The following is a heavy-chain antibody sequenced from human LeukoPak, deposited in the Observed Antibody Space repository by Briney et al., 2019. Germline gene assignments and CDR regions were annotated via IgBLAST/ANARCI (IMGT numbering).Heavy chain of an antibody. D-gene: IGHD1-26*01. Sequence: ASVKVSCKASGYTFTGYYMHWVRQAPGQGLEWMGRINPNSGGTNYAQKFQGRVTMTRDTSISTAYMELSRLRSDDTAVYYCARTLQVWASDFDYWGQGTLVTVSS. CDR1: GYTFTGYY. J-gene: IGHJ4*02. V-gene: IGHV1-2*06. CDR3: ARTLQVWASDFDY. CDR2: INPNSGGT.